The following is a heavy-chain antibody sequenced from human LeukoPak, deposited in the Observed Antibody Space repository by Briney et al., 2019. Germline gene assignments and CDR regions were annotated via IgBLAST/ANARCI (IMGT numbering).Heavy chain of an antibody. CDR2: ISSSSSYI. Sequence: GGSLRLSCAASGFTFSSYSMNWVRQAPGKGLEWVSSISSSSSYIYYADSVKGRFTISRGNAKNSLYLQMNSLRAEDTAVYYCARGDITIFGVVSFDYWGQGTLVTVSS. CDR1: GFTFSSYS. D-gene: IGHD3-3*01. CDR3: ARGDITIFGVVSFDY. V-gene: IGHV3-21*01. J-gene: IGHJ4*02.